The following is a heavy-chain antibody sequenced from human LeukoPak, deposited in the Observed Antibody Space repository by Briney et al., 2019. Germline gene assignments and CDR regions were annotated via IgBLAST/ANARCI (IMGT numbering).Heavy chain of an antibody. CDR3: ARGRRILVGDVNAGDFFDF. CDR2: INPNSGGT. J-gene: IGHJ4*02. D-gene: IGHD1-26*01. V-gene: IGHV1-2*02. CDR1: GYTFTGYY. Sequence: GASVKVSCKASGYTFTGYYIHWVRQAPGQGLDWMGWINPNSGGTYYARKFQGRVTMTRDTSISTAYMELSRLKSDDTAVFYCARGRRILVGDVNAGDFFDFWGQGTLVTVSS.